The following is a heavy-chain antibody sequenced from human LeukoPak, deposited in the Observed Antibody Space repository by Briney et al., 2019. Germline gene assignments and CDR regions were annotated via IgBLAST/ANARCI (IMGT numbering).Heavy chain of an antibody. D-gene: IGHD6-13*01. CDR2: THPGDPDT. V-gene: IGHV5-51*01. Sequence: GEPLKISSMSSGYTFISYWIGWVRQIPGKGLDGMGITHPGDPDTRYSPSLQGQVDISADKSISTAYLQWGSLKASDTAIYYCARPSDIAATGTEAFDRWGGGRMVTVSS. CDR1: GYTFISYW. CDR3: ARPSDIAATGTEAFDR. J-gene: IGHJ3*02.